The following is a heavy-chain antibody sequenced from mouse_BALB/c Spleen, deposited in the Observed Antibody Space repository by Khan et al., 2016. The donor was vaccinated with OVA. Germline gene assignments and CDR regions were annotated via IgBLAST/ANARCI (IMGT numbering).Heavy chain of an antibody. V-gene: IGHV1S136*01. CDR2: FNPYNDGT. CDR1: GYTFTSYV. Sequence: EVQLQQSGPELVKPGASVKMSCKASGYTFTSYVMHWVKQKPGQGLEWIGYFNPYNDGTKYNENFKGKATLTSDKSSSTAYMELNSLTSEDSAVYYCARWGYYESNYYLDYWGQGTTLTVSS. D-gene: IGHD2-5*01. CDR3: ARWGYYESNYYLDY. J-gene: IGHJ2*01.